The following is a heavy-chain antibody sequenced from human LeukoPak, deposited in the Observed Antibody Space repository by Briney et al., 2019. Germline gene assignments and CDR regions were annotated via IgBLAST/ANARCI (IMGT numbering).Heavy chain of an antibody. V-gene: IGHV3-23*01. J-gene: IGHJ1*01. Sequence: GGSLRLSCSTSGLTFSSYAMAWVRQAPGKGLEWVSLISASGGSTYYADSVKGRFTISRDNSKNILYLQMNSLRVEDTAQYFCANDRDCSGISRYRTAFEHWGQGTLVAVSS. D-gene: IGHD3-16*02. CDR3: ANDRDCSGISRYRTAFEH. CDR2: ISASGGST. CDR1: GLTFSSYA.